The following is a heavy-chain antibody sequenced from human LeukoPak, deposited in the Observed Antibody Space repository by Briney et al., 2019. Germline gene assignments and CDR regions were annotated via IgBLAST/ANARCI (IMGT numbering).Heavy chain of an antibody. CDR2: IKDADAIT. Sequence: GGSLRLSCATSGFDVSTSVMYWFRQAPGKGLEWVSDIKDADAITSYADSVKGRFTISRDNPKNTLYLQMNSLRAEDTAVYYCAKSQGFDPWGQGTLVTVSS. CDR3: AKSQGFDP. V-gene: IGHV3-23*01. J-gene: IGHJ5*02. CDR1: GFDVSTSV.